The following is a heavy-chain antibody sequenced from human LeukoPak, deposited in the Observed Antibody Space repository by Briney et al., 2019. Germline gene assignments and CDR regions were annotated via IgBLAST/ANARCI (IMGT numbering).Heavy chain of an antibody. Sequence: SETLSLTFSVSGFSISSGYFWGWIRQPPGKGLEWIGRVYHSGTTNYDPSLKSRVTISVDTSRNQFSLKLSSVTAADTAVYYCARQGGYWGQGTLVTVSS. V-gene: IGHV4-38-2*02. CDR1: GFSISSGYF. CDR3: ARQGGY. CDR2: VYHSGTT. J-gene: IGHJ4*02. D-gene: IGHD3-16*01.